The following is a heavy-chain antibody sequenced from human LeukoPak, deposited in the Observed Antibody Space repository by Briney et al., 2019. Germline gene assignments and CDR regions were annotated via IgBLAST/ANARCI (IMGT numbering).Heavy chain of an antibody. CDR2: ISYDGSNK. J-gene: IGHJ4*02. CDR1: GFTFSSYA. D-gene: IGHD3-10*01. V-gene: IGHV3-30-3*01. Sequence: GGSLRLSCAASGFTFSSYAMHWVRQAPGKGLEWVAVISYDGSNKYYADSVKGRFSISRDNSKNTLYLQMNSLRAEDTAVYYSGAGYYGSGIDYWGQGTLVTVSS. CDR3: GAGYYGSGIDY.